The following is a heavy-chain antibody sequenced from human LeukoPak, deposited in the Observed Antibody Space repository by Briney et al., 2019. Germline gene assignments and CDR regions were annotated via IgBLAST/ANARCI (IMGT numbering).Heavy chain of an antibody. Sequence: PSETLSLTCTVSGGSVSSGSYYWSWIRQPPGKGLEWIGYIYYSGSTNYNPSLESRVTISVDTSKNQFSLKLTSVTAADTAVYYCARSPDSMVRAVITYSFDYWGQGTLVTVSS. CDR2: IYYSGST. CDR3: ARSPDSMVRAVITYSFDY. J-gene: IGHJ4*02. D-gene: IGHD3-10*01. V-gene: IGHV4-61*01. CDR1: GGSVSSGSYY.